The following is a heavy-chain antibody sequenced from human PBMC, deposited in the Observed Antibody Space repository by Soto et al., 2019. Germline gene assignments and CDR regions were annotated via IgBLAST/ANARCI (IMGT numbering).Heavy chain of an antibody. Sequence: ASVKVSCKASGYTFTGYYMHWVRQASGQGLEWMGWINPNSGGTNYAQKFQGWVTMTRDTSISTAYMELSRLRSDDTAVYYCARDRNWGSGGDAFDIWGQGTMVTVSS. J-gene: IGHJ3*02. D-gene: IGHD7-27*01. CDR1: GYTFTGYY. CDR2: INPNSGGT. V-gene: IGHV1-2*04. CDR3: ARDRNWGSGGDAFDI.